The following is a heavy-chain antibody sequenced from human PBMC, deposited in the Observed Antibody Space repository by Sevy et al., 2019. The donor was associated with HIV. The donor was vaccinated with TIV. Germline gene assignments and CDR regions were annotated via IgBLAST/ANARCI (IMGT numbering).Heavy chain of an antibody. V-gene: IGHV4-59*01. CDR3: ARTSAYYYYGVDV. Sequence: SETLSLTCTVSGDSISNYYWSWIRQPPGKGLEWIGYFYYSKSTNYNPSLKSRVTISVDTSKNQISLKLRSVTAADTAVYYCARTSAYYYYGVDVCGQGTTVTVSS. D-gene: IGHD2-2*01. J-gene: IGHJ6*02. CDR1: GDSISNYY. CDR2: FYYSKST.